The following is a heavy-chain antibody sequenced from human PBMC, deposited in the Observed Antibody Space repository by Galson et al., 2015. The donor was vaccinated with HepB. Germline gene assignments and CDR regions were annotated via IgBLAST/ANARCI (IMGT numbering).Heavy chain of an antibody. CDR2: IIPIFGTA. V-gene: IGHV1-69*13. J-gene: IGHJ4*02. Sequence: SVKVSCKASGGTFSSYAISWVRQAPGQGLEWMGGIIPIFGTANYAQKFQGRVTITADESTSTAYMELSSLRSEDTAVYYCAGGGRYYYSSGYSRAIDYWGQGTLVTVSS. CDR3: AGGGRYYYSSGYSRAIDY. CDR1: GGTFSSYA. D-gene: IGHD3-22*01.